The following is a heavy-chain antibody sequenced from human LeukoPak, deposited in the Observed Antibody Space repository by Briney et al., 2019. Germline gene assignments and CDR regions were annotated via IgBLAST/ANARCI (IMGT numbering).Heavy chain of an antibody. CDR1: GYTFTSYY. CDR2: INPSGGST. V-gene: IGHV1-46*01. CDR3: ARASQGEYYDSSGYFDY. Sequence: ASVKVSCKASGYTFTSYYMHWVRQAPRQGLEWMGIINPSGGSTSYAQKFQGRVTMTRDMSTSTVYMELSSLRSEDTAVYYCARASQGEYYDSSGYFDYWGQGTLVTVSS. D-gene: IGHD3-22*01. J-gene: IGHJ4*02.